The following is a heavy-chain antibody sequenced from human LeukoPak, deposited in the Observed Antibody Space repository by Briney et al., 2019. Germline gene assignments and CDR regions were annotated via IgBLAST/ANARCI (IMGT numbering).Heavy chain of an antibody. CDR1: GGSFSGYY. CDR2: INHSGST. Sequence: SETLSLTCAVYGGSFSGYYWSWIRQPPGKGLEWIGEINHSGSTNYNPSLKSRVTISVDRSKNQFSLKLSSVTAADTAVYYCARDHVGATGGAFDIWGQGTMVTVSS. CDR3: ARDHVGATGGAFDI. D-gene: IGHD1-26*01. J-gene: IGHJ3*02. V-gene: IGHV4-34*01.